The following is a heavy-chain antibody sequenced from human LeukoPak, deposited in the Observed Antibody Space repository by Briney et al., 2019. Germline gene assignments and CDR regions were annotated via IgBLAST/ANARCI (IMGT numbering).Heavy chain of an antibody. D-gene: IGHD3-3*01. V-gene: IGHV1-18*01. CDR1: GYTFTIYG. Sequence: GASVKVSCKASGYTFTIYGINWVRQAPGQGLEWMGWISADNGNTNYAQKFQGRVTMTEDTSTDTAYMELSSLRSEDTAVYYCATDLAYDFWKGWFDPWGQGTLVTVSS. CDR3: ATDLAYDFWKGWFDP. J-gene: IGHJ5*02. CDR2: ISADNGNT.